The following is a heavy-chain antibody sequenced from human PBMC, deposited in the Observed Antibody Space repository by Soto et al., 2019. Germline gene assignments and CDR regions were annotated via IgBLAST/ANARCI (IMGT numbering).Heavy chain of an antibody. D-gene: IGHD6-13*01. J-gene: IGHJ4*02. V-gene: IGHV4-39*01. CDR1: GDSISGSPYF. CDR2: IFYDGYT. CDR3: ARLQAAVPHY. Sequence: QLQLQESGPGLVKPSETLSLTCTVSGDSISGSPYFWGWIRQPPGKGLEWIASIFYDGYTYYTPSLKSRVIISADTSKNQFSLKLTSVAAADTVIYFCARLQAAVPHYWGQGTLVIVSS.